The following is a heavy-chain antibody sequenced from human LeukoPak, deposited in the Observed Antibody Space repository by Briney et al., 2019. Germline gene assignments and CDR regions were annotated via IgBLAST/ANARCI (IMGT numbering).Heavy chain of an antibody. CDR2: IKSKTDGGTT. J-gene: IGHJ4*02. Sequence: GGSLRLSCAASGFTFRNAWMSWVRQAPGKGLGWVGRIKSKTDGGTTDYAAPVKGRFSISRDDSENTLYLQMNSLKTEDTGVYYCTGYYDTSGYHLDYWGQGTLVTVSS. D-gene: IGHD3-22*01. V-gene: IGHV3-15*01. CDR3: TGYYDTSGYHLDY. CDR1: GFTFRNAW.